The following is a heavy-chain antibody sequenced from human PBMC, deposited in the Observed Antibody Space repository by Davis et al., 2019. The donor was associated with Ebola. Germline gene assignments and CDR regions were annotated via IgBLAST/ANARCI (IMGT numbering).Heavy chain of an antibody. CDR2: FDPEDGET. CDR3: ATGDLNCSGGSCYWRRGYGMDV. J-gene: IGHJ6*02. Sequence: ASVKVSCKVSGYTLTEFSMHWVRQAPGKGLEWMGGFDPEDGETIYAQKFQGRVTMTEDTSTDTAYMELSSLRSEDTAVYYCATGDLNCSGGSCYWRRGYGMDVWGQGTTVTVSS. CDR1: GYTLTEFS. D-gene: IGHD2-15*01. V-gene: IGHV1-24*01.